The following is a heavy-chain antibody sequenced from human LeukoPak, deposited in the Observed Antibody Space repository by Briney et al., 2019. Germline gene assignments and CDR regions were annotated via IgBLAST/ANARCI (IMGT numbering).Heavy chain of an antibody. J-gene: IGHJ5*02. CDR3: ARGGLTTVTTHNWFDP. V-gene: IGHV1-2*04. CDR1: GYTFTGYY. D-gene: IGHD4-17*01. Sequence: ASVKVSCKASGYTFTGYYMHWVRQAPGQGLEWVGWINPNSGGTNYAQKFQGWVTMTRDTSISTAYMELSRLRSDDTAVYYCARGGLTTVTTHNWFDPWGQGTLVTVSS. CDR2: INPNSGGT.